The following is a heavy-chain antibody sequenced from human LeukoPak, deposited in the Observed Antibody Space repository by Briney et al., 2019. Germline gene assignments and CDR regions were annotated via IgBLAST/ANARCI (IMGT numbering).Heavy chain of an antibody. CDR1: GFTFSSYG. D-gene: IGHD3-22*01. CDR2: ISYDGSNK. J-gene: IGHJ5*02. Sequence: PGRSLRLSCAASGFTFSSYGMHWVRQAPGKGLEWVAVISYDGSNKYYADSVKGRFTISRDNSKNSLYLQMNRLRAEDTAVYYCAKDKMDYYDSSGYYDWFDPWGQGTLVTVSS. V-gene: IGHV3-30*18. CDR3: AKDKMDYYDSSGYYDWFDP.